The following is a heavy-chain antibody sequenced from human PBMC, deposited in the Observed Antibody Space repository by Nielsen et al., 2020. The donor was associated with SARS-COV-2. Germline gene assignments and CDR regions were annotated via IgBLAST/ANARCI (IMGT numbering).Heavy chain of an antibody. J-gene: IGHJ3*02. D-gene: IGHD3-22*01. CDR3: ARDSGSGYYPNDAFDI. CDR2: IWYDGSNK. CDR1: GFTFSSYG. Sequence: GESLKISCAASGFTFSSYGMHWVRQAPGKGLEWVAVIWYDGSNKYYADSVKGRFTISRDNSKNTLYLQMNSLRAEDTAVYYCARDSGSGYYPNDAFDIWGQGTMVTVSS. V-gene: IGHV3-33*01.